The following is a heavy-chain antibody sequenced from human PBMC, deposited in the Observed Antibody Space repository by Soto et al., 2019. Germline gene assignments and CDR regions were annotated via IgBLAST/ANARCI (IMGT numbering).Heavy chain of an antibody. CDR3: ARQRIQSISRGYGMDV. CDR1: GYTFTGYY. V-gene: IGHV1-2*04. CDR2: INPNSGGI. D-gene: IGHD3-3*01. J-gene: IGHJ6*02. Sequence: ASVKVSCKASGYTFTGYYMHWVRQAPGQGLEWMGWINPNSGGINYAQKFQGWVTMTRDTSISTAYMELSRLRSDDTAVYYCARQRIQSISRGYGMDVWGQGTTVTVSS.